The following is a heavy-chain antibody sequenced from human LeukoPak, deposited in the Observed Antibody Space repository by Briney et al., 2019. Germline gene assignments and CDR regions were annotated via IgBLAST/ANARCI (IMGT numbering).Heavy chain of an antibody. D-gene: IGHD1-14*01. CDR2: ISDTNDYT. Sequence: GDSLRLSCAASGFTFRSYAMTWVRQPPGKGLEWVSCISDTNDYTYYRDSVKGRFTVSRDNSKNTLYLQMNSLRGEDTAVYYCAKRRSRADYDMDVWGQGTTVTVSS. V-gene: IGHV3-23*01. CDR1: GFTFRSYA. CDR3: AKRRSRADYDMDV. J-gene: IGHJ6*02.